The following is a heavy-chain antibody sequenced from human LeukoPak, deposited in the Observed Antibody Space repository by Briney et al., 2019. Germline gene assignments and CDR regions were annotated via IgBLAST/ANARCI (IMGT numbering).Heavy chain of an antibody. CDR3: ARQPKACTPGVYVTGKACWFDP. J-gene: IGHJ5*02. V-gene: IGHV4-34*01. CDR2: INHSGST. Sequence: SETLSITCAVYGGSFSGYYWSSIRQPPGKGLEWIGEINHSGSTNYNPSLKSRVTISVDTSKNQFSLKLSSVPAADTAVYFCARQPKACTPGVYVTGKACWFDPWGQGRLVTVSS. CDR1: GGSFSGYY. D-gene: IGHD3-10*01.